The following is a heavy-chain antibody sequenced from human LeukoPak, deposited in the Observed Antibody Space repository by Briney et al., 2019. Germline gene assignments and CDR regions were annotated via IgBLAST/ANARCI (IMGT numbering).Heavy chain of an antibody. CDR3: ARDPHMVGAPDYFDY. CDR2: ITSGSSYI. J-gene: IGHJ4*02. D-gene: IGHD1-26*01. V-gene: IGHV3-21*01. CDR1: GFNFNTYP. Sequence: GGSLRLSCAASGFNFNTYPMNWVRQAPGKGLEWVSSITSGSSYIYYADTVKGRFTISRDNAKNTLYLQMNSLRAEDTAVYYCARDPHMVGAPDYFDYWGQGTLVTVSS.